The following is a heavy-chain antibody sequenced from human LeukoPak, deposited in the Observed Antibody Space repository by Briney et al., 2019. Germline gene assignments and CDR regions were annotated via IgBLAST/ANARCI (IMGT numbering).Heavy chain of an antibody. CDR2: IIPIFGTT. V-gene: IGHV1-69*05. CDR3: ARGDSGYDYGFDN. Sequence: GASVKVSCKASGGTFSSHAISWVRQAPGQGLEWVGGIIPIFGTTDYAQKFQGRVTITTDESTSTGYMELRSLRSDDTAVYYCARGDSGYDYGFDNWGRGTLVTVSS. J-gene: IGHJ4*02. D-gene: IGHD5-12*01. CDR1: GGTFSSHA.